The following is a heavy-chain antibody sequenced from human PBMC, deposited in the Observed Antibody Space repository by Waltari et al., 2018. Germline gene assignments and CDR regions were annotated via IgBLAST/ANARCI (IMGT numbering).Heavy chain of an antibody. CDR1: GGAFSSYA. CDR2: VIPIVGTA. J-gene: IGHJ5*02. V-gene: IGHV1-69*12. D-gene: IGHD3-10*01. CDR3: ARLQHHFMVRGVPNWFDP. Sequence: QVQLVQSGAEVKKPGSSVKVSCKASGGAFSSYAISWVRQAPGQGLEWMGGVIPIVGTANYAQKFQGRVTITADESTSTAYMELSSLRSEDTAVYYCARLQHHFMVRGVPNWFDPWGQGTLVTVSS.